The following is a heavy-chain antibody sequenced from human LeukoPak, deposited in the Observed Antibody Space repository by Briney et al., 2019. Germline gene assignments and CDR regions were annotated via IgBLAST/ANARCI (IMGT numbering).Heavy chain of an antibody. V-gene: IGHV1-69*13. Sequence: SVKVSCKASEGTYSGSAISWVRQAPGQGLEWMGGISPIFGTTNYAQKFQGRVTITADDFPSAAYLELTSLTSEDTAVYYCARGPTYYLYYMDVWGRGTTVTV. CDR1: EGTYSGSA. D-gene: IGHD2/OR15-2a*01. J-gene: IGHJ6*03. CDR2: ISPIFGTT. CDR3: ARGPTYYLYYMDV.